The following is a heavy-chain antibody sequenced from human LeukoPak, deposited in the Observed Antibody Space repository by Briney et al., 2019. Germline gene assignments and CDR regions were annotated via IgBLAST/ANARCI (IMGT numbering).Heavy chain of an antibody. CDR1: GGSINSSSYY. CDR3: ARSSMFRGVTVDY. D-gene: IGHD3-10*01. Sequence: PSETLSLTCTVSGGSINSSSYYWGWIRQPPGEALEWIGSIYHSGYTYYNSSLKSRVTISVDTSKSQFSLKLSSVTAADTAVYYCARSSMFRGVTVDYWGQGTLVTVSS. V-gene: IGHV4-39*01. J-gene: IGHJ4*02. CDR2: IYHSGYT.